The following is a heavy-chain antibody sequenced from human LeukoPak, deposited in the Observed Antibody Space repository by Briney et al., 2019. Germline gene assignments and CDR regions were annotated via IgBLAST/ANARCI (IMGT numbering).Heavy chain of an antibody. J-gene: IGHJ5*02. CDR1: GFTVSSNS. Sequence: GGPLRLSCTVSGFTVSSNSMSWVRQAPGKGLEWVSFIYSDNTHYSDSVKGRFTISRDNSKNTLYLQMNSLRAEDTAVYYCTLNNWYENGFDPWGQGTLVTVSS. CDR2: IYSDNT. CDR3: TLNNWYENGFDP. V-gene: IGHV3-53*01. D-gene: IGHD1-1*01.